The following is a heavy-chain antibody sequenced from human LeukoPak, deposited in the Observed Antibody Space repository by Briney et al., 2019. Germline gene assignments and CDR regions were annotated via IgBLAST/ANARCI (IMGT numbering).Heavy chain of an antibody. CDR3: AKDGGDIVVVPAADACFDY. Sequence: GGSLRLSCAASGFTFSSYAMSWVRQAPGKGLEWVSAISGSGGSTYYADSVKGRFTISRDNSKNTLYLQMNSLRAEDTAVYYCAKDGGDIVVVPAADACFDYWGQGTLVAVSS. V-gene: IGHV3-23*01. J-gene: IGHJ4*02. CDR1: GFTFSSYA. D-gene: IGHD2-2*01. CDR2: ISGSGGST.